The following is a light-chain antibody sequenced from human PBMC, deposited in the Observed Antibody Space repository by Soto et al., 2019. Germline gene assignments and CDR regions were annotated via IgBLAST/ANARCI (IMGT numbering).Light chain of an antibody. CDR1: ISDVGSYDL. V-gene: IGLV2-23*01. J-gene: IGLJ3*02. Sequence: QSVLTQPASVSGSPGQSITISCTDTISDVGSYDLVSWYQQHPGKAPKLMIYEGSKRPSGVSSRFSGSKSGNTASLTISGLQAEDEADYCCCSYAGSSTSWVFGGGTKLTVL. CDR2: EGS. CDR3: CSYAGSSTSWV.